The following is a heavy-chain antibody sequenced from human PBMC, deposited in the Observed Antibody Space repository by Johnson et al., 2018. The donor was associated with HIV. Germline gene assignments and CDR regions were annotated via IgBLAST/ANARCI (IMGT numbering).Heavy chain of an antibody. D-gene: IGHD1-26*01. Sequence: MLLVESGGGLVQPGGSLRLSCAASGFTFNEYGMSWVRQVSGKGLEWVSAINWNGDSTSYADSVKGRFTISRDNSKNTLYLQMNSLRAEDTAVYYCARSLGVVGAIGKVAFDIWGQGTMVTVSS. CDR1: GFTFNEYG. CDR3: ARSLGVVGAIGKVAFDI. V-gene: IGHV3-20*04. CDR2: INWNGDST. J-gene: IGHJ3*02.